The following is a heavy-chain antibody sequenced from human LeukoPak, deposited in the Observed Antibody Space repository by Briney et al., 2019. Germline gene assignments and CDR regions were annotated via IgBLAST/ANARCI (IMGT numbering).Heavy chain of an antibody. V-gene: IGHV3-23*01. Sequence: PGGSLRLSCVVSGFTFINYAMRWVRQAPGKGLEWVSSISGSGGTTYFADSVKGRFTITRDNFRNTLYLQINSLRAEDTATYYCAKEVADLTVRVPQRDYFDYWGQGILVTVSS. CDR1: GFTFINYA. J-gene: IGHJ4*02. CDR2: ISGSGGTT. D-gene: IGHD4-11*01. CDR3: AKEVADLTVRVPQRDYFDY.